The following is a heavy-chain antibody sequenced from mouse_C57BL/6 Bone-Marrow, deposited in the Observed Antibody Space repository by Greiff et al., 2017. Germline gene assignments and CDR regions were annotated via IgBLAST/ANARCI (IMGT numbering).Heavy chain of an antibody. CDR1: GFNIKDDY. V-gene: IGHV14-4*01. CDR2: IDPENGDT. CDR3: TTIITTVVAPYYFDY. J-gene: IGHJ2*01. Sequence: EVKLVESGAELVRPGASVKLSCTASGFNIKDDYMHWVKQRPEQGLEWIGWIDPENGDTEYASKFQGKATITADTSSNTAYLQLSSLTSEDTAVYYCTTIITTVVAPYYFDYWGQGTTLTVSS. D-gene: IGHD1-1*01.